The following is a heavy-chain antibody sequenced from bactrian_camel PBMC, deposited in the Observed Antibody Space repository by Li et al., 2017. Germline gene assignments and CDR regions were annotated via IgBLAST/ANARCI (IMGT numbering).Heavy chain of an antibody. V-gene: IGHV3S28*01. CDR2: IDNAGSAT. D-gene: IGHD2*01. J-gene: IGHJ6*01. CDR3: AARGPYCYTKLSVADFTY. CDR1: GYTYSSYY. Sequence: QLVESGGGSVQAGGSLRLSCAASGYTYSSYYMAWFRQAPGNEREGVAAIDNAGSATYTYAVQGRFTISKDSSKNILYLQMNGLKPEGTAMYYCAARGPYCYTKLSVADFTYWGQGTQVTVS.